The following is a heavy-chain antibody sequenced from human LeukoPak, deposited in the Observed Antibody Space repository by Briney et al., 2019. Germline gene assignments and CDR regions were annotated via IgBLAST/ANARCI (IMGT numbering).Heavy chain of an antibody. V-gene: IGHV3-23*01. CDR3: AKDKRSSYSDSSGYYYDY. Sequence: GGSLRLSCAASGFTFSSYAMSWVRQAPGKGLEWVSAISGSGGSTYYADSVKGRFTISRDNSKNTLYLQMNSLRAEDTAVYYCAKDKRSSYSDSSGYYYDYWGQGTLVTVSS. CDR1: GFTFSSYA. D-gene: IGHD3-22*01. J-gene: IGHJ4*02. CDR2: ISGSGGST.